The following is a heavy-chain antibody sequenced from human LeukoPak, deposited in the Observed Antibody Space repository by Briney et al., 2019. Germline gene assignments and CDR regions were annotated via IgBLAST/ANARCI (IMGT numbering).Heavy chain of an antibody. CDR2: IYYSGST. Sequence: PSETLSLTCTVSGGSISSYYWSWIRQPPGKGLEWIGYIYYSGSTNYNPSLKSRVTISVDTSKNQFSLKLSSVTAADTAVYYCASLRTAMVRVYYYYMDVWGKGTTVTVSS. V-gene: IGHV4-59*08. CDR3: ASLRTAMVRVYYYYMDV. D-gene: IGHD5-18*01. J-gene: IGHJ6*03. CDR1: GGSISSYY.